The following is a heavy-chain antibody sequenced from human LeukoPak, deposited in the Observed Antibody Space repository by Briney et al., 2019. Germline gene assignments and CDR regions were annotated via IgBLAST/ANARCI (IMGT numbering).Heavy chain of an antibody. V-gene: IGHV4-59*01. CDR1: GGSISSYY. D-gene: IGHD5-12*01. J-gene: IGHJ4*02. CDR3: ARGYDSKSTVFDN. Sequence: SETLSLTCTVSGGSISSYYWNWIRQPPGKGLEWIGYVFYSGSSNYNPSLKSRVTMSVDTSKNQFSLKLTSVTAADTAVYYCARGYDSKSTVFDNWGQGTLVTVSS. CDR2: VFYSGSS.